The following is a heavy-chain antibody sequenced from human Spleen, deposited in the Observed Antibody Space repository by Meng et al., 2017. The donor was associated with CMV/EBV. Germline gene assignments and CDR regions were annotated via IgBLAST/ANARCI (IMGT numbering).Heavy chain of an antibody. CDR1: GGSISSSSYY. J-gene: IGHJ4*02. D-gene: IGHD3-3*01. Sequence: SETLSLTCTVSGGSISSSSYYWGWIRQPPGKGLEWIGSIYYSGSTYYNPSLKSRVTISVDTSKNQFSLKLSSVTAADTAVYYCARGHNYLRFLEWPGPGGGGQGTLVTVSS. V-gene: IGHV4-39*07. CDR2: IYYSGST. CDR3: ARGHNYLRFLEWPGPGG.